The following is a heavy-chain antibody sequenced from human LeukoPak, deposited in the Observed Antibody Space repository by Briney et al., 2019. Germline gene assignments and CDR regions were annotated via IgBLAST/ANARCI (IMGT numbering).Heavy chain of an antibody. J-gene: IGHJ4*02. D-gene: IGHD6-13*01. CDR2: ISAYNGNT. Sequence: ASVKVSCKASGYTFTSYGISWVRQAPGQGLEWMGWISAYNGNTNYAQKLQGRVTMTTDTSSSAAYMELRSLRSDDTAVYYCARKVSGYSVDYWGQGTLVTVSS. CDR3: ARKVSGYSVDY. CDR1: GYTFTSYG. V-gene: IGHV1-18*01.